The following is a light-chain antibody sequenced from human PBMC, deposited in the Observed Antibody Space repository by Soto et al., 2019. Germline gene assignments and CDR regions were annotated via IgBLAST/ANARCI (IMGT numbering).Light chain of an antibody. V-gene: IGKV1-5*01. CDR1: QTGNIW. J-gene: IGKJ3*01. Sequence: DIQMTQSPSTLSASVGDRVTITCRASQTGNIWVAWYQQEPGKAPNLLIYGASSLESGVPPRFSGSGSGTEFNLTISSQQPDAFATYFCQQYNTSPFTFGPVTKVDN. CDR2: GAS. CDR3: QQYNTSPFT.